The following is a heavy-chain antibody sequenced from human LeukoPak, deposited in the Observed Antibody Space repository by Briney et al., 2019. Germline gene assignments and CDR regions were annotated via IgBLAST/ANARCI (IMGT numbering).Heavy chain of an antibody. D-gene: IGHD3-3*01. J-gene: IGHJ4*02. CDR3: ARSRRRNRITIFGVVITYYFDY. CDR1: GGSFSGYY. Sequence: PETLSLTCAVYGGSFSGYYWSWIRQLPGKGLEWIGEINHSGSTNYNPSLKSRVTISVDTSKNQFSLKLSSVTAADTAVYYCARSRRRNRITIFGVVITYYFDYWGQGTLVTVSS. CDR2: INHSGST. V-gene: IGHV4-34*01.